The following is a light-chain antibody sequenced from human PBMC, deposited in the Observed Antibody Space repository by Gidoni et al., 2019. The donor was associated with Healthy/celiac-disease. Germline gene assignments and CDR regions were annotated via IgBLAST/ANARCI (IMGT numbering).Light chain of an antibody. Sequence: EIVLTQSPATLSVSPGERATLSCRASQSVSSTLAWYQQKPGQAPRLLIYGASTRATGIPARFSGSGAGTEFTRTISSLQSEDFAVYYCQQYNNWPPWTFGQGTKVESK. J-gene: IGKJ1*01. V-gene: IGKV3-15*01. CDR1: QSVSST. CDR2: GAS. CDR3: QQYNNWPPWT.